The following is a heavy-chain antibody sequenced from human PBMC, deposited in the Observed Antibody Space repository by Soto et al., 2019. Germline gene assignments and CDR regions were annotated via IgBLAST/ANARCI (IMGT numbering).Heavy chain of an antibody. CDR3: ARDWKFAVTTKDYYYYYGMDV. CDR2: ISSSSSYT. V-gene: IGHV3-11*06. Sequence: PGGSLRLSCAASGFTFSDYYMSWIRQAPGKGLEWVSYISSSSSYTNYADSVKGRFTISREKAKNSLYLQMNSLRAEDTAVYYCARDWKFAVTTKDYYYYYGMDVWGQGTTVTVSS. CDR1: GFTFSDYY. D-gene: IGHD4-17*01. J-gene: IGHJ6*02.